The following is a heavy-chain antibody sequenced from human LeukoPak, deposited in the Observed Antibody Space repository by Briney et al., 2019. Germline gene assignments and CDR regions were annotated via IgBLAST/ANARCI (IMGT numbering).Heavy chain of an antibody. D-gene: IGHD6-13*01. CDR3: ARVTAAAGLDYFDY. CDR1: GYTFTSYY. J-gene: IGHJ4*02. CDR2: TNPSGGRT. Sequence: ASVKVSCKASGYTFTSYYMHWVRQAPGQGLEWMGMTNPSGGRTSYAQKFQGRVTMTRDTSTSTVYMELSSLRSEDTAVFYCARVTAAAGLDYFDYWGQGTLVTVSS. V-gene: IGHV1-46*01.